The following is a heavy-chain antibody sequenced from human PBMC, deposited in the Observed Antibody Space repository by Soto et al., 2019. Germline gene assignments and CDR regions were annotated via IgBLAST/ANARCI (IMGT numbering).Heavy chain of an antibody. CDR2: ISSSSSTI. CDR3: SRSLTSSGSSKNDY. D-gene: IGHD6-19*01. J-gene: IGHJ4*02. V-gene: IGHV3-48*01. Sequence: GGSLRLSCAASGFTFSSYSMNWVRQAPGKGQEWVSYISSSSSTIYYADSVKRRFTISRDNAKNSLYLQMNSLRAEDTAVYYCSRSLTSSGSSKNDYWGQGTLVTVSS. CDR1: GFTFSSYS.